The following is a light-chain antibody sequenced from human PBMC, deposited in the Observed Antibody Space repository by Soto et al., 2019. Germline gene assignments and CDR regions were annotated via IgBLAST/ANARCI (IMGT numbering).Light chain of an antibody. CDR2: EVT. CDR1: SSDVGACKY. Sequence: QYALTQPPSESGSPGQSVTISCTGTSSDVGACKYVSWYQQYPGKAPKLMIYEVTKRPSGVPDRFSGSKSGNTASLTVSGLQAEDEADYYCTSYVGNDIWVFGGGTKVTVL. J-gene: IGLJ3*02. V-gene: IGLV2-8*01. CDR3: TSYVGNDIWV.